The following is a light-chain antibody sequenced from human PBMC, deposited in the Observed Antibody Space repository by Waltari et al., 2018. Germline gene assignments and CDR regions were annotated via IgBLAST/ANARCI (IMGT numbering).Light chain of an antibody. CDR2: QDS. J-gene: IGLJ2*01. CDR3: RAWDSSAVV. Sequence: SYELTQPPSVSVSPGQTASITCPGDELGDKYACWYQQKPGQSPVLVIYQDSKRPSGLPGRFSGSKPGNTATLTISGTQAMDEADYYCRAWDSSAVVFGGGTKMTVL. V-gene: IGLV3-1*01. CDR1: ELGDKY.